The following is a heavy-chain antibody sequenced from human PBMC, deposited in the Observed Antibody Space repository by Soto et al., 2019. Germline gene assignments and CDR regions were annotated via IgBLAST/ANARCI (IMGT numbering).Heavy chain of an antibody. CDR1: GGSFSGYY. CDR3: ARGIRGAAPGHPPNYSSGWYGVFGY. Sequence: QVQLQQWGAGLLKPSETLSLTCAVYGGSFSGYYWNWIRQPPGKGLEWIGEINHSGSTNYNPSLKSRVTISVDTSKNQFSLKLSSVTAADTAVYYCARGIRGAAPGHPPNYSSGWYGVFGYWGQGTLVTVSS. D-gene: IGHD6-19*01. J-gene: IGHJ4*02. V-gene: IGHV4-34*01. CDR2: INHSGST.